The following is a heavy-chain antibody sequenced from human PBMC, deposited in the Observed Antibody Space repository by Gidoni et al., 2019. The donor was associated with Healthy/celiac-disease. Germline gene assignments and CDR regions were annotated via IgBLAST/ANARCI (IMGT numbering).Heavy chain of an antibody. CDR2: IRSKANSYAT. Sequence: EVQLVESGGGLVQPGGSLKLSCAASGFTFSGSAMHWVRQASGKGLEWVGRIRSKANSYATAYAASVKGRFTISRDDSKNTAYLQMNSLKTEDTAVYYCTRPGQRGYYYYGMDVWGQGTTVTVSS. CDR3: TRPGQRGYYYYGMDV. J-gene: IGHJ6*02. V-gene: IGHV3-73*02. D-gene: IGHD1-1*01. CDR1: GFTFSGSA.